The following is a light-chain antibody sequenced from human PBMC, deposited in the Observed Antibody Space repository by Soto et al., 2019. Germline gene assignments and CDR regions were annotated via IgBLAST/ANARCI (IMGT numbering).Light chain of an antibody. Sequence: DIQMSLKKYTLSSSVGYRVTIICRARQTISSWLAWYQQKGGQAPKLLISKASILDSGVPSRFSGSGSGTDFTLTIISLQPEDFATYYWQQGFSIITFCHVGSLEVK. CDR3: QQGFSIIT. CDR2: KAS. V-gene: IGKV1-5*03. J-gene: IGKJ5*01. CDR1: QTISSW.